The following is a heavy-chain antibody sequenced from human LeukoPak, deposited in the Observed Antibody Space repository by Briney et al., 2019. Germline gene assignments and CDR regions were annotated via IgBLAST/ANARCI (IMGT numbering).Heavy chain of an antibody. V-gene: IGHV1-18*01. CDR1: GYTFTSYG. CDR2: ISAYNGNT. J-gene: IGHJ6*03. D-gene: IGHD3-3*01. CDR3: ARIQFTIFGVVTYYYMDV. Sequence: ASVKVSCKASGYTFTSYGISWVRQAPGQGLEWMGWISAYNGNTNYAQKLQGRVTVTTDTSTSTAYMELRSLRSDDTAVYYCARIQFTIFGVVTYYYMDVWGKGTTVTVSS.